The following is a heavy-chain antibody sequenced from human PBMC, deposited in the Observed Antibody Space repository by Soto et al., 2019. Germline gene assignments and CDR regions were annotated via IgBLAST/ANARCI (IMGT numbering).Heavy chain of an antibody. D-gene: IGHD2-8*01. Sequence: ASVKVSCKASGYTFTSYAMHWVRQAPGQRLEWMGWINAGNGNTKYSQKFQGRVTITRDTSASTAYMELSSLRSEDTAVYYCARFNGRTNAFDIWGQGIMVTVSS. V-gene: IGHV1-3*01. CDR2: INAGNGNT. CDR1: GYTFTSYA. CDR3: ARFNGRTNAFDI. J-gene: IGHJ3*02.